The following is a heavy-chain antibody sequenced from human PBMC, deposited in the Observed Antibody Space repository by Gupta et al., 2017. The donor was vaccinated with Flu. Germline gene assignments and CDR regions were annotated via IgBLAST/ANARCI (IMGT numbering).Heavy chain of an antibody. D-gene: IGHD2-2*01. CDR2: INPNSGGT. CDR1: GYTFTGYY. J-gene: IGHJ4*02. V-gene: IGHV1-2*02. Sequence: QVQLVQSGAEVKKPGASVKVSCTASGYTFTGYYMHWVRPAPGQGLEWMGWINPNSGGTNYAQKFQGRVPMTRDTSISTAYMELSRLRSDDTAVYYCARERYCSSTSCYSNFDYWGQGTLVTVSS. CDR3: ARERYCSSTSCYSNFDY.